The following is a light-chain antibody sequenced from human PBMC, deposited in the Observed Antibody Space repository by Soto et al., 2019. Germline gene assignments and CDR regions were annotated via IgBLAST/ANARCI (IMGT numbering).Light chain of an antibody. CDR3: NSYAGSNNWV. V-gene: IGLV2-8*01. CDR1: SSDVGGYNY. CDR2: EVS. Sequence: QSALTQPASVSGSPGQSSTISCTGTSSDVGGYNYVSWYQQHPGKAPKLMIYEVSKRPSGVPDRFSGSKSGNTASLTVSGLQAEDEADYYCNSYAGSNNWVFGGGTKLTVL. J-gene: IGLJ3*02.